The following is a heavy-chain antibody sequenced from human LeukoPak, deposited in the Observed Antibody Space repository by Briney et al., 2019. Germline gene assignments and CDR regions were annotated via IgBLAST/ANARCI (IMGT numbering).Heavy chain of an antibody. Sequence: PSETLSLTRTVSGGYISCYYGSWIRQPAGKALEWIGRIYTSGRPHYTPPPKTRFTMSVETSKNQFSLKLSSVSATDTAVYYCARPRWSGHFMDVWGKGATVTVSS. J-gene: IGHJ6*03. CDR3: ARPRWSGHFMDV. V-gene: IGHV4-4*07. D-gene: IGHD3-3*01. CDR2: IYTSGRP. CDR1: GGYISCYY.